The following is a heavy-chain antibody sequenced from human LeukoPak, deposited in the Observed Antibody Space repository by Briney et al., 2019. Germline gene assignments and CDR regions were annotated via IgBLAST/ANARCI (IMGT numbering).Heavy chain of an antibody. V-gene: IGHV4-39*07. Sequence: PSETLSLTCTVSGGSITSSDYWWAWIRLPPGRGLEWIGSIYYSESTYYNPPLKSRATISVDTSKNRFSLKLSSVTAADAAVYFCARRSSSWYYFEDWGQGTLVTVSS. CDR2: IYYSEST. CDR1: GGSITSSDYW. J-gene: IGHJ4*02. CDR3: ARRSSSWYYFED. D-gene: IGHD6-13*01.